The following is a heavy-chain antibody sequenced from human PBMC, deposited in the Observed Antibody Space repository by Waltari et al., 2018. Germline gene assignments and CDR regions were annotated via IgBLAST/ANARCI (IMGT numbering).Heavy chain of an antibody. D-gene: IGHD3-16*01. CDR3: AKSDGGIKRWLQSDFDY. CDR2: ISYDGSRE. J-gene: IGHJ4*02. V-gene: IGHV3-30*18. Sequence: QVQLVESGGGMVQPGGSLRLSGAASGSSFSFYALTWVRQVPGKGREWVGIISYDGSREDYTDSVKGRFTIFRDNSRNTLYLQMNSLRAEDTAVYYCAKSDGGIKRWLQSDFDYWGQGTLVTVSS. CDR1: GSSFSFYA.